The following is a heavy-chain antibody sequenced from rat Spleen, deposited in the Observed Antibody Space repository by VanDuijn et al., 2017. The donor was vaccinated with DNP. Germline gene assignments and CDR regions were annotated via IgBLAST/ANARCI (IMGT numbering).Heavy chain of an antibody. J-gene: IGHJ2*01. CDR1: GFSLPSNN. CDR3: TRDLNWGGFFDY. D-gene: IGHD5-1*01. V-gene: IGHV2-41*01. Sequence: QVQLKESGPGLVQPSQTLSLTCTVAGFSLPSNNVHWVRQPAGKGLEWMGVILNNGGTRYNSVLKSRLSISRDTSKSQVFLKMNSLQTEDTAIYFCTRDLNWGGFFDYWGQGVMVTVSS. CDR2: ILNNGGT.